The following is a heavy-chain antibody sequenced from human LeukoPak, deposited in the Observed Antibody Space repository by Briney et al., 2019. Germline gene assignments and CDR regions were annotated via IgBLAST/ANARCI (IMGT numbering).Heavy chain of an antibody. CDR2: ISYDGSNK. J-gene: IGHJ6*02. D-gene: IGHD1-26*01. V-gene: IGHV3-30-3*01. CDR3: ARDREGYYYYYGMDV. Sequence: QPGGSLRLSCAASGFTFSSYAMHWVRQAPGKGLEWVAVISYDGSNKYYADSVKGRFTISRDNSKNTLYLQMNSLRAEDTAVYYCARDREGYYYYYGMDVWGQGTTVTVSS. CDR1: GFTFSSYA.